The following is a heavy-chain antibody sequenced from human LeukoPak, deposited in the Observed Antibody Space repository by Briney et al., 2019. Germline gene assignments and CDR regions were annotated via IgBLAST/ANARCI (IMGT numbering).Heavy chain of an antibody. Sequence: ASVTVSFKASGYTFTSYYMHWVRQAPGQGREGMGIINPSGGSTSYAQKFQGRVTMTRDTSTSTVYMELSSLRSEDTAVYYCARGGPKWEPNRTVKYYYYGMDVWGQGTTVTVSS. J-gene: IGHJ6*02. D-gene: IGHD1-26*01. CDR3: ARGGPKWEPNRTVKYYYYGMDV. CDR2: INPSGGST. CDR1: GYTFTSYY. V-gene: IGHV1-46*01.